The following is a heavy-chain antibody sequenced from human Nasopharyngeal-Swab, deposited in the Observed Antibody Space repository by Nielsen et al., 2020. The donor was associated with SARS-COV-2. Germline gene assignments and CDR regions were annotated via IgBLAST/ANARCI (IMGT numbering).Heavy chain of an antibody. CDR3: GRDIDDYVWGSYFDY. V-gene: IGHV3-33*01. Sequence: GGSLRLSCAASGFRFSDHAMHWVRQAPGKGLEWVTFIWADGSTQDYADSVKGRFTISRDNSKDTVYLQMNGLRAEDTAVYYCGRDIDDYVWGSYFDYWGQGTLVTVSS. CDR1: GFRFSDHA. J-gene: IGHJ4*02. CDR2: IWADGSTQ. D-gene: IGHD3-16*01.